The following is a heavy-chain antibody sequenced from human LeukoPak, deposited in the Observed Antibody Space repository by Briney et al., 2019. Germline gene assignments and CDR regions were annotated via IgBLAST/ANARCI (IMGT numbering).Heavy chain of an antibody. CDR2: IYYSGST. D-gene: IGHD5-12*01. J-gene: IGHJ4*02. Sequence: SETLSLTCAVSGDSINSFYWSWIRQPPGKGLEWIGYIYYSGSTNYNPSLKSRVTISVDTSKNQFSLKLSSVTAADTAVYYCARARYSGYDREYYFDYWGQGTLVTVSS. V-gene: IGHV4-59*01. CDR3: ARARYSGYDREYYFDY. CDR1: GDSINSFY.